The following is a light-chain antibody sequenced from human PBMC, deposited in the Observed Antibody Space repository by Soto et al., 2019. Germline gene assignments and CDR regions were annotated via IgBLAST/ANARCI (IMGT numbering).Light chain of an antibody. J-gene: IGLJ1*01. CDR3: CSYAGDYSYV. CDR1: SSDVGGYNF. CDR2: DVS. V-gene: IGLV2-11*01. Sequence: QSALTQPRSVSESPGQSVTISCTGTSSDVGGYNFVSWYQHHPGKAPELMIYDVSERPSGVPDRFSGSKSGYTASLTISGLQAEDEADYYCCSYAGDYSYVFGTGTKLTV.